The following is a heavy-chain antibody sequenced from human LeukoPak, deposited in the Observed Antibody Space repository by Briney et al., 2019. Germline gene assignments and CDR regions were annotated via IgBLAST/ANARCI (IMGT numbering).Heavy chain of an antibody. CDR1: GFTFSSYA. CDR3: AKGYSSSSRFDY. Sequence: GGSLRLSCAASGFTFSSYAMSWVRQAPGKGLEWVSGISGSGGNTYYADSVKGRFTISRDNSKNTLYLQINSLRAEDTAVYYCAKGYSSSSRFDYWGQGTLVTVSS. D-gene: IGHD6-6*01. V-gene: IGHV3-23*01. CDR2: ISGSGGNT. J-gene: IGHJ4*02.